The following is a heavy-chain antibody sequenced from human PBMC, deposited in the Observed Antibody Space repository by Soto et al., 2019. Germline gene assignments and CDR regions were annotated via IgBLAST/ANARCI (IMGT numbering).Heavy chain of an antibody. Sequence: GGSLRLYCAASGFTFSSYGMHWVRQAPGKGLEWVAVISYDGSNKYYADSMKGRFTISRDNSKNTLYLQMNSLRAEDTAVYYCAKGPGIAAAGTFDPWGQGTLVTVSS. CDR1: GFTFSSYG. CDR3: AKGPGIAAAGTFDP. D-gene: IGHD6-13*01. V-gene: IGHV3-30*18. J-gene: IGHJ5*02. CDR2: ISYDGSNK.